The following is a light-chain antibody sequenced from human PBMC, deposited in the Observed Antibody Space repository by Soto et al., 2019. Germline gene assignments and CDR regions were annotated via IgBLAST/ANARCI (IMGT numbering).Light chain of an antibody. CDR3: QQYNVYYT. CDR2: KAS. Sequence: DIQMTQSPSTLSASVGDRVTITCRASQSISSWLAWYQQKPGKAPKLLIYKASSLESGVPSRFSGSGSGTEFTLTISSLQPDDFATYYCQQYNVYYTFGQGTKVDI. V-gene: IGKV1-5*03. CDR1: QSISSW. J-gene: IGKJ2*01.